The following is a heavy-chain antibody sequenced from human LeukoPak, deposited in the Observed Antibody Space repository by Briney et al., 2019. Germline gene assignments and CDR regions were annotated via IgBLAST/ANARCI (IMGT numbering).Heavy chain of an antibody. J-gene: IGHJ4*02. Sequence: GGSLRLSCAASGFTFSTFAMIWVRQPPGKGLEWVSSIFPSGGEIHYADSVKGRFTISRDNSKNTLHLQMNSLRAEDTAVYYCAKDSLRGPDWGQGTLVTVSS. V-gene: IGHV3-23*01. D-gene: IGHD2-15*01. CDR3: AKDSLRGPD. CDR2: IFPSGGEI. CDR1: GFTFSTFA.